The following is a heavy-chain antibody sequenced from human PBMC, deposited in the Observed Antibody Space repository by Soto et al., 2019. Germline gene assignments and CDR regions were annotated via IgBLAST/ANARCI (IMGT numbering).Heavy chain of an antibody. D-gene: IGHD3-10*01. CDR1: GGSISSSIYY. J-gene: IGHJ4*02. CDR2: IYYSGST. Sequence: QLQLQESGPGLVKPSETLSVTCTVSGGSISSSIYYWVWIRQPPGKGLEWMGSIYYSGSTYYNPSLKRRVTISVDTSKNQFSLKLNSVTAADTAVYYCARPGGRGSPDYWGQGTLVTVSS. V-gene: IGHV4-39*01. CDR3: ARPGGRGSPDY.